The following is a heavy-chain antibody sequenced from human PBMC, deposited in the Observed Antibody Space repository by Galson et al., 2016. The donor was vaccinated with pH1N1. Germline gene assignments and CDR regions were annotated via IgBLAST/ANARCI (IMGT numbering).Heavy chain of an antibody. V-gene: IGHV3-33*01. CDR2: IWYDGSNK. CDR3: ARDVGGDCAPDL. D-gene: IGHD2-21*01. Sequence: SLRLSCAASGFTFSRHGLHWVRQAPGKGLEWVAVIWYDGSNKYYADSVKGRFTISRDNSKNTLYLQMNSLRAEDTAVYYGARDVGGDCAPDLWGRGTLVTVSS. J-gene: IGHJ2*01. CDR1: GFTFSRHG.